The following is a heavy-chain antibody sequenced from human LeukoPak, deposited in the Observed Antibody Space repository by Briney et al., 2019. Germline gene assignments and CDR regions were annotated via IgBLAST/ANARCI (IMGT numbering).Heavy chain of an antibody. Sequence: GGSLRLSCEASGFTFSSHAIHWVRQAPGKGLEWVAVISHDGSEKYYADFVKGRFTISRDNSKNTVNLQMNNLRTEDTAIFFCANGGIVSAGPDHWGQGTLVTVSS. V-gene: IGHV3-30*04. J-gene: IGHJ4*02. CDR1: GFTFSSHA. CDR3: ANGGIVSAGPDH. D-gene: IGHD6-13*01. CDR2: ISHDGSEK.